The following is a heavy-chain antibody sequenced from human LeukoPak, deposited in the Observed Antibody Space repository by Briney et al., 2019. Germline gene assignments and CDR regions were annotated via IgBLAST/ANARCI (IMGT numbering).Heavy chain of an antibody. D-gene: IGHD2-15*01. CDR1: GYTFTGYY. CDR3: ARDRGRIFSGGEFDH. J-gene: IGHJ4*02. Sequence: ASVKVSCKASGYTFTGYYMHWVRQAPGQGLEWMGWINPNSGGTNYAQKFQGRVTMTRDTSISTAYMELSRLRSDDTAVYYCARDRGRIFSGGEFDHWGQGTLVTVSS. V-gene: IGHV1-2*02. CDR2: INPNSGGT.